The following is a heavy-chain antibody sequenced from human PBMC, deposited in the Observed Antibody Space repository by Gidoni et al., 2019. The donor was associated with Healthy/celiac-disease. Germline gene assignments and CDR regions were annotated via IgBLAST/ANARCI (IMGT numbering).Heavy chain of an antibody. CDR3: ARSLRYSGSYPGAFDI. V-gene: IGHV3-30-3*01. D-gene: IGHD1-26*01. J-gene: IGHJ3*02. CDR2: ISYYGNNK. CDR1: GVTFSSYV. Sequence: QVQLVESGGGVVQPGRSLRLSCAASGVTFSSYVMCWVRQPPGKGLEWVALISYYGNNKYYADSVKGRFTISRDNSKNTLYLQMNSLRAEDTAVYYCARSLRYSGSYPGAFDIWGQGTMVTVSS.